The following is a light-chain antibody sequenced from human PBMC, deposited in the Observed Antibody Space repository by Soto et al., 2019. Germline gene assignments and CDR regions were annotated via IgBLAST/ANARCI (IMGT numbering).Light chain of an antibody. CDR1: QSISSY. CDR3: QQSYSIFMYT. CDR2: AAS. Sequence: DIQMTHSPSSLSASVGDRVTITCRASQSISSYLNWYQQKPGKAPKLLIYAASSLQSGVPSRFSGSGAGTDFTLTISSLQPEDFATYYCQQSYSIFMYTFGQGTRLEIK. J-gene: IGKJ5*01. V-gene: IGKV1-39*01.